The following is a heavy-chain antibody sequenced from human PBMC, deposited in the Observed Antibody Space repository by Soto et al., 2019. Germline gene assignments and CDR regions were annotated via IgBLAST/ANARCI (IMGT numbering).Heavy chain of an antibody. CDR3: PRWILLFPAFDI. Sequence: PSETLSLTCTVSGGSISSGDYYWSWIRQPPGKGLEWIGYIYYSGTTYYNPSLKSRVTISLDTSKNQFSLKLSSVTAADTAVYYCPRWILLFPAFDIWGRERMVT. V-gene: IGHV4-30-4*01. J-gene: IGHJ3*02. D-gene: IGHD3-10*01. CDR1: GGSISSGDYY. CDR2: IYYSGTT.